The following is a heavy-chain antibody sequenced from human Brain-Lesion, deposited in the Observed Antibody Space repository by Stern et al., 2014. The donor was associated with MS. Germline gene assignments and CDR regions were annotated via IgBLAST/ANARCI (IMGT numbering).Heavy chain of an antibody. D-gene: IGHD3-3*01. V-gene: IGHV1-2*06. J-gene: IGHJ6*02. CDR2: INPNTGGT. Sequence: DQLVESGAEVKKPGASVKVSCKTSGYIFTGYYIHWVRQAPGQGLEWMARINPNTGGTRYAQKFQGRVTMSRDTSISTAYVELSSLTSDDTAVYYCARDQRGITIFGVVTDYYYLGMDVWGQGTTVTVSS. CDR3: ARDQRGITIFGVVTDYYYLGMDV. CDR1: GYIFTGYY.